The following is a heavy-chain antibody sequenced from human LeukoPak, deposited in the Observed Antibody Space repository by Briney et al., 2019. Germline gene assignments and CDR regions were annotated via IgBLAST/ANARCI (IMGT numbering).Heavy chain of an antibody. CDR1: GFTFSSYG. J-gene: IGHJ4*02. CDR2: ISGSGGST. CDR3: ATSRVPGGQWLASY. Sequence: PGGSLRLSCAASGFTFSSYGMSWVRQAPGKGLEWVSAISGSGGSTYYADSVKGRFTISRDNSKNTLYLQMNSLRAEDTAVYYCATSRVPGGQWLASYWGQGTLVTVSS. V-gene: IGHV3-23*01. D-gene: IGHD6-19*01.